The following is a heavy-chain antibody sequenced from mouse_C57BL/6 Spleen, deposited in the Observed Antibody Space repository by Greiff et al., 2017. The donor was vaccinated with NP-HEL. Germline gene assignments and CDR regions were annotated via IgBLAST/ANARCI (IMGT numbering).Heavy chain of an antibody. CDR1: GYAFSSYW. CDR3: ARWWVRRSPFDC. D-gene: IGHD2-14*01. Sequence: QVQLQQSGAELVKPGASVKISCKASGYAFSSYWMNWVKQRPGKGLEWIGQIYPGDGDTNYTGKFKGKATLTADKSSSTAYMQLSSLTSEDSAVYFCARWWVRRSPFDCWGQGATLTVAS. J-gene: IGHJ2*01. CDR2: IYPGDGDT. V-gene: IGHV1-80*01.